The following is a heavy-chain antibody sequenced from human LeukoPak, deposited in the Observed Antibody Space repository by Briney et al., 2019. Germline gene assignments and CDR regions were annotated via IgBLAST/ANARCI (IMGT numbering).Heavy chain of an antibody. CDR3: AKLGGYDILTGDAFDI. Sequence: AGESLKISCKGSGYNFATYWIVWVRQMPGKGLEWMGVIYPGDSDTRYSPSFQGQVTISADKSITTAYLQWSSLKASDTAMYYCAKLGGYDILTGDAFDIWGQGIMVTVSS. CDR1: GYNFATYW. V-gene: IGHV5-51*01. J-gene: IGHJ3*02. CDR2: IYPGDSDT. D-gene: IGHD3-9*01.